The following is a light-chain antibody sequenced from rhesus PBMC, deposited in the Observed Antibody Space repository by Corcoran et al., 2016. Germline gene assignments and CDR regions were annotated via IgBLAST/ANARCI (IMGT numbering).Light chain of an antibody. CDR2: LVS. V-gene: IGKV2-82*03. CDR1: QSLVYSDGKTY. CDR3: MQALRSPWT. J-gene: IGKJ1*01. Sequence: DIVMIQTPLSLPVTLGEPASISCRSTQSLVYSDGKTYLYWYLPKPGQFPQLLMYLVSKRASGVPDKFRGSGSGTEFTLKISRVEAEDVGVYYCMQALRSPWTFGQGTKVEIK.